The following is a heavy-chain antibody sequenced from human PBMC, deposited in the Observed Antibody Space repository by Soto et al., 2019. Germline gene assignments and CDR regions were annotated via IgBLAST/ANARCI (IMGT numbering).Heavy chain of an antibody. J-gene: IGHJ4*02. D-gene: IGHD2-8*01. V-gene: IGHV5-51*01. CDR2: IYPGDSDT. Sequence: GESLKISCKGSGYRFTSYWIGWVRQMPAKGLEWMGIIYPGDSDTRYSPSFQGQVTISADKSTSTAYLQWSSLRASDTAMYYCARQSGGVYNSVYYFDYWGQGTLVTVSS. CDR3: ARQSGGVYNSVYYFDY. CDR1: GYRFTSYW.